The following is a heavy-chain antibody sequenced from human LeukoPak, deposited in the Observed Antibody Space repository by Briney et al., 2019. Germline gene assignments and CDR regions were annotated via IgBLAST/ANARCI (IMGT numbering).Heavy chain of an antibody. CDR3: ARVSGDYFCVPYDP. Sequence: ALVKVSCKTSGYIFTSADINWVRQASGQGLEWMGYINPNTGKTGYAQKFQGRVTITRDTAINTVYMELSSLASEDTAVYYCARVSGDYFCVPYDPWGQGTLVTVSS. CDR1: GYIFTSAD. V-gene: IGHV1-8*03. J-gene: IGHJ5*02. CDR2: INPNTGKT. D-gene: IGHD3-22*01.